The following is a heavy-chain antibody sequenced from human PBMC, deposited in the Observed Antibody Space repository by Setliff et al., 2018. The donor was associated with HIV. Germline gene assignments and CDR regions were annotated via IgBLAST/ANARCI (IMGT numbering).Heavy chain of an antibody. D-gene: IGHD2-15*01. CDR1: GFTFNTFA. J-gene: IGHJ4*02. Sequence: SLRLSCVASGFTFNTFAMHWVRQAPGKGLEWVSVITYDATRTSYADSVKGRFTISRDNSKNTVFLQMSSLRPEDTAVYYCAKTPVLPEVMSPFRSFHFDFWGQGTLVTVSS. CDR2: ITYDATRT. CDR3: AKTPVLPEVMSPFRSFHFDF. V-gene: IGHV3-30*15.